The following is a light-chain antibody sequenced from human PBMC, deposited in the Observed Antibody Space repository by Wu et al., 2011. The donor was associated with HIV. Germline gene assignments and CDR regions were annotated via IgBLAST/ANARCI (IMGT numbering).Light chain of an antibody. J-gene: IGKJ5*01. CDR3: QQRSNSPIT. CDR2: DAS. CDR1: QSVSSNY. V-gene: IGKV3D-20*02. Sequence: EIVLTQSPGTLSLSPGERATLSCRASQSVSSNYVAWYQQKPGQAPRLLIYDASNRATGIPARFSGSGSGTDFTLTISSLEPEDFAVYYCQQRSNSPITFGQGTRLEIK.